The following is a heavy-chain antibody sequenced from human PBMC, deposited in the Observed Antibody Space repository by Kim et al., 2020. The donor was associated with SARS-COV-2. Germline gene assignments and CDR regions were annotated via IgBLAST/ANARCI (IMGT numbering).Heavy chain of an antibody. J-gene: IGHJ4*02. CDR1: GYPFTSYA. CDR2: INTNPGNP. CDR3: ASKIPLLDY. D-gene: IGHD2-2*02. V-gene: IGHV7-4-1*02. Sequence: ASVRVSCKSSGYPFTSYALVWVRQAPGQGLEWMGWINTNPGNPTYAQGFPGRFVFSLDTSVSTAYLQISSLKAEDTAVYYCASKIPLLDYWGLGTLVTVS.